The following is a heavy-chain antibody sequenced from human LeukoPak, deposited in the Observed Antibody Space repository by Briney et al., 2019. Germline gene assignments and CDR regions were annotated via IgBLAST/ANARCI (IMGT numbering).Heavy chain of an antibody. CDR1: GFTFSSYG. D-gene: IGHD5-12*01. Sequence: GGSLRLSCAASGFTFSSYGMHWVRQAPGKGLEWVAVIWYNGSNKYYADSVKGRFTVSRDNSKNTLYLQMNSLRAEDTAVYYCARDFTWIGPYGYYYGMDVWGQGPRSPSP. J-gene: IGHJ6*02. V-gene: IGHV3-33*01. CDR2: IWYNGSNK. CDR3: ARDFTWIGPYGYYYGMDV.